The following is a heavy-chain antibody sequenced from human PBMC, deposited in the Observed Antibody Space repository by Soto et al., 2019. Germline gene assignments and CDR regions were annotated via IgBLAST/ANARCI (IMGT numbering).Heavy chain of an antibody. Sequence: PGGSLRLSCTASGFTFGDYAMSWFRQAPGKGLEWVGFIRSKAYGGTTEYAASVKGRFTISRDDSKSIAYLQMNSLKTEDTAVYYCTTLPLYSSSSRRGNWFDPWGQGTLVTVSS. CDR3: TTLPLYSSSSRRGNWFDP. D-gene: IGHD6-6*01. CDR2: IRSKAYGGTT. V-gene: IGHV3-49*03. J-gene: IGHJ5*02. CDR1: GFTFGDYA.